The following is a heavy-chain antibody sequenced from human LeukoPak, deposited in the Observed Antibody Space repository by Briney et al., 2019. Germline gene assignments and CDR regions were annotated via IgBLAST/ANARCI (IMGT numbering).Heavy chain of an antibody. V-gene: IGHV3-30*18. CDR3: AKAPAAAPDY. D-gene: IGHD6-13*01. J-gene: IGHJ4*02. Sequence: GRSLRLSCAASGFTFSSYGMHWVRQAPGKGLEWVVVISYDGSNKYYADSVKGRFTISRDNSKNTLYLQMNSLRAEDTAVYYCAKAPAAAPDYWGQGTLVTVSS. CDR1: GFTFSSYG. CDR2: ISYDGSNK.